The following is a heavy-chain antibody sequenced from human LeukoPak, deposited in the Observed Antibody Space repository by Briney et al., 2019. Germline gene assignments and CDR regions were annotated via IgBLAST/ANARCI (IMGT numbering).Heavy chain of an antibody. J-gene: IGHJ4*02. CDR2: ISSRSTAK. V-gene: IGHV3-48*04. Sequence: GGSLRLSCIASGFTFRDYSMNWVRQARGKGPEWIAHISSRSTAKYYAESVMGRFTISRDNAKNSLYLQMNSLRAEDTAVYYCARDEWELRYFDYWGQGTLVTVSS. CDR3: ARDEWELRYFDY. D-gene: IGHD1-26*01. CDR1: GFTFRDYS.